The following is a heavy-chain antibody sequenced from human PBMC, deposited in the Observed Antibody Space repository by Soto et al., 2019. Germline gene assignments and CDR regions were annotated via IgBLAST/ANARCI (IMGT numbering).Heavy chain of an antibody. CDR2: IGTAGGP. D-gene: IGHD3-16*01. Sequence: GGSLRLSCVACGCNFNNYGMHWVRQVAGKRPEWVSVIGTAGGPNYSDSVQGRFTIYRDNAKSALSLQMNSVRDGDTAVYYCVRDGGGGFYDYWAREPWSPSPQ. CDR3: VRDGGGGFYDY. J-gene: IGHJ4*02. CDR1: GCNFNNYG. V-gene: IGHV3-13*05.